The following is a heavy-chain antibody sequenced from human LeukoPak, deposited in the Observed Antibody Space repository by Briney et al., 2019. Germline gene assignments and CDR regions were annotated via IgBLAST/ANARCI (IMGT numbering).Heavy chain of an antibody. D-gene: IGHD1-26*01. CDR3: ARSTRRDSEIALAEYFQH. CDR1: GFTFSDYY. J-gene: IGHJ1*01. V-gene: IGHV3-11*01. Sequence: PGGSLRLSCAASGFTFSDYYMSWIRQAPGKGLEGVSYISSSGNTIYYADSVKGRFTISRDNAKNSLYLQMNSLRAEDTAVYYCARSTRRDSEIALAEYFQHWGQGTLVTVSS. CDR2: ISSSGNTI.